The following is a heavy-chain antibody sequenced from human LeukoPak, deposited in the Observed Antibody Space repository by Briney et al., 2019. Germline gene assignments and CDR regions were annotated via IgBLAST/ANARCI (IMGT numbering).Heavy chain of an antibody. CDR3: AREKLRFLEWLLSDMDV. CDR1: GYTFTSYG. Sequence: ASVKVSCKASGYTFTSYGISWVRQAPGQGLEWMGIINPIGGSTSYAQKFQGRVPMTRDMSTSTVYMELSSLRSEDTAVYYCAREKLRFLEWLLSDMDVWGKGTTVTVSS. J-gene: IGHJ6*03. V-gene: IGHV1-46*01. D-gene: IGHD3-3*01. CDR2: INPIGGST.